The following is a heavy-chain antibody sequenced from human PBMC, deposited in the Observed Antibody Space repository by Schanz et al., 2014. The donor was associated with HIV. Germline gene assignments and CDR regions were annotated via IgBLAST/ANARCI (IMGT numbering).Heavy chain of an antibody. Sequence: EVQLLESGGGLVQPGGSLRLSCVTSGFTFRDYAMSWVRQAPGKGLEWVSVISGSGGSTQYTDSVKGRFTISRDNVKNTLSLQMSSLRIEDTAVYFCAKRGVAAEFDYWGQGTLVTVSS. CDR2: ISGSGGST. V-gene: IGHV3-23*01. J-gene: IGHJ4*02. CDR3: AKRGVAAEFDY. D-gene: IGHD6-19*01. CDR1: GFTFRDYA.